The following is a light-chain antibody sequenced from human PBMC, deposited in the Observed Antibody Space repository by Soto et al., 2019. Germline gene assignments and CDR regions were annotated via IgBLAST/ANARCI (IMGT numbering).Light chain of an antibody. CDR3: QQLNSYPRS. CDR2: SAS. CDR1: QGISSY. Sequence: IQLTRSPSSLSASVGDRVTITCRASQGISSYLAWYQQKPGTAPKLLIYSASTLQSGVPSRFSGSGSGTDFTLTISSLQPEDSATYYCQQLNSYPRSFGPGTKVDI. V-gene: IGKV1-9*01. J-gene: IGKJ3*01.